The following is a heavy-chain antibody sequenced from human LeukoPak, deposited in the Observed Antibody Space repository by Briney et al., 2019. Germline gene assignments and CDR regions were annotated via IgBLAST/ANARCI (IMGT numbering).Heavy chain of an antibody. D-gene: IGHD6-25*01. CDR3: AKEGLAAAGTGGFLDY. CDR2: IRYDGSNK. CDR1: GFTFNIYG. Sequence: PGGSLRLPCAASGFTFNIYGMHWVRQAPGKGLEWVGYIRYDGSNKYYAGSVKGRFTFSRDNAKKTLYLQLNSLRTEDTAVYYCAKEGLAAAGTGGFLDYWGQGTLVTVSS. V-gene: IGHV3-30*02. J-gene: IGHJ4*02.